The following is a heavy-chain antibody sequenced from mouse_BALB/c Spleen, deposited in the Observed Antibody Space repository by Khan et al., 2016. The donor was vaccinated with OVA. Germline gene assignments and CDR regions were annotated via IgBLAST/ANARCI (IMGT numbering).Heavy chain of an antibody. Sequence: QVQLKQSGPGLVAPSQSLSITCTVSGFSLTGYGVTWVRQPPGKGLEWLGMIWGDGTTDNKSVLKSRLSINKDNSKSPFFLTMNMLQTDDPAMYYFARAYYGNYREAMDDWGQGTSVTVSS. CDR2: IWGDGTT. D-gene: IGHD2-10*01. J-gene: IGHJ4*01. CDR1: GFSLTGYG. V-gene: IGHV2-6-7*01. CDR3: ARAYYGNYREAMDD.